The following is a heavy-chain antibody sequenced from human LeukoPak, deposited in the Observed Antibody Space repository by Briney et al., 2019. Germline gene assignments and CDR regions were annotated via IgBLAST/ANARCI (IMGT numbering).Heavy chain of an antibody. Sequence: ASVKVSCKASGYTFTSYDINWVRQAPGQGLEWMGWMNPHSGNTGYEQKLQGRLTLTRDTSTNTAYMELRSLRSEDTAVYYCARGDYWGQGTLVTVSS. CDR1: GYTFTSYD. V-gene: IGHV1-8*01. CDR2: MNPHSGNT. J-gene: IGHJ4*02. CDR3: ARGDY.